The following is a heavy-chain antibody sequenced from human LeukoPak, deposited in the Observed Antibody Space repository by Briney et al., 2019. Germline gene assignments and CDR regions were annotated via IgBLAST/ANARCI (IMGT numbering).Heavy chain of an antibody. CDR2: ISSSSSYI. J-gene: IGHJ5*02. CDR1: GFTFSSYA. V-gene: IGHV3-21*01. CDR3: ARAPAIASSWYYWFDP. D-gene: IGHD6-13*01. Sequence: GGSLRLSCAASGFTFSSYAMSWVRQAPGKGLEWVSSISSSSSYIYYADSVKGRFTISRDNAKNSLYLQMNSLRAEDTAVYYCARAPAIASSWYYWFDPWGQGTLVTVSS.